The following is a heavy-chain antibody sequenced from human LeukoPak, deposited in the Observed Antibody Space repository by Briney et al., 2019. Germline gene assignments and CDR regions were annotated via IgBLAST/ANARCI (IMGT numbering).Heavy chain of an antibody. CDR3: AKDSRGMDV. CDR1: GFTFSSYG. J-gene: IGHJ6*02. Sequence: GGSLRLSCAASGFTFSSYGMHWVRQAPGKGLEWVAFIRCDGSNKYYADSVKGRFTISRDNSKNTLYLQMNSLRAEDTAVYYCAKDSRGMDVWGQGTTVTVSS. CDR2: IRCDGSNK. V-gene: IGHV3-30*02.